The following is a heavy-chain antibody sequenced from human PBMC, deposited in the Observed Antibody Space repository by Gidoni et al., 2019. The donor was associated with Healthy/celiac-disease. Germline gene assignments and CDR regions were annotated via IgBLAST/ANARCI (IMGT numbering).Heavy chain of an antibody. CDR2: IYTSGST. CDR3: ARVEGGYSYGPEDWYFDL. CDR1: GGSISSGSYY. V-gene: IGHV4-61*02. D-gene: IGHD5-18*01. Sequence: QVQLQESGPGLVKPSQTLSLPCTVSGGSISSGSYYWSWIRQPAGKGLEWIGRIYTSGSTNYNPSLKSRVTISVDTSKNQFSLKLSSVTAADTAVYYCARVEGGYSYGPEDWYFDLWGRGTLVTVSS. J-gene: IGHJ2*01.